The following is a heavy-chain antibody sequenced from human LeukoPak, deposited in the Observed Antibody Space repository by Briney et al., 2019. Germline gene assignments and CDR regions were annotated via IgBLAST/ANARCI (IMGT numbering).Heavy chain of an antibody. CDR2: ISSSSSYI. D-gene: IGHD3-10*01. V-gene: IGHV3-21*01. CDR1: GFTFSSYS. CDR3: ARGLFGQGHFDY. J-gene: IGHJ4*02. Sequence: GGSLRLSCAASGFTFSSYSMNWVRQSPGKGLEWVSSISSSSSYIYYADSVKGRFTISRDNAKSSLYLQMNSLRAEDTAVYYCARGLFGQGHFDYWGQGTLVTVSS.